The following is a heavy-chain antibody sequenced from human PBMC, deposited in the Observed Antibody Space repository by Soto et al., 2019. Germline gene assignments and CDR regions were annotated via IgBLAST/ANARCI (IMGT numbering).Heavy chain of an antibody. Sequence: NPSETLSLTCGVSGAALNSGNYYWSWIRQVPGKGLEWIGHIYVTGAVDYNPSLRDRITISQDTSERQFSLNLRLVTAADTAVYYCARLRIATNNYKWFDPWGQGTLVTVSS. CDR1: GAALNSGNYY. CDR3: ARLRIATNNYKWFDP. CDR2: IYVTGAV. J-gene: IGHJ5*02. V-gene: IGHV4-31*11. D-gene: IGHD2-21*01.